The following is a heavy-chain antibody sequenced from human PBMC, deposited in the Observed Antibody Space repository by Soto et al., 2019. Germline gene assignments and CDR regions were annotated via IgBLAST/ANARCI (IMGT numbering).Heavy chain of an antibody. CDR2: IYCDDDK. D-gene: IGHD6-19*01. CDR3: AHIVVAGLGYYFDY. V-gene: IGHV2-5*02. Sequence: QITLKESGPTLVKPTQTLTLTCTFSGFSLSSTRMAVGWIRQPPGKALEWLALIYCDDDKRYSPFLKSRLTIHKDTSKNQVVLTMSNMDPVDTARYYCAHIVVAGLGYYFDYWGQGTLVTVSS. J-gene: IGHJ4*02. CDR1: GFSLSSTRMA.